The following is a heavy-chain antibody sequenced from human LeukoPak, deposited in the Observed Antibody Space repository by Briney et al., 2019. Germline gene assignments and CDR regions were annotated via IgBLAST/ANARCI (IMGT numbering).Heavy chain of an antibody. J-gene: IGHJ4*02. Sequence: ASVKVSCKASGYTFTSYYMHWVRQAPGQGLEWMGIINPSGGRTSYAQKFQGRVTMTRDTSTSTVYMELSSLRSEDTAVYYCAREGEWPYCSSTSCYRDNFDYWGQGTLVTVSS. CDR2: INPSGGRT. V-gene: IGHV1-46*01. D-gene: IGHD2-2*01. CDR3: AREGEWPYCSSTSCYRDNFDY. CDR1: GYTFTSYY.